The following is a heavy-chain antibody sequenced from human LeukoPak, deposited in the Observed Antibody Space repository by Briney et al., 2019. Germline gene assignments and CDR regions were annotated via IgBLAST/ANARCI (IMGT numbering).Heavy chain of an antibody. J-gene: IGHJ3*02. CDR2: XXPGDSDT. CDR1: GYSFTSYW. CDR3: ARHLGADSSSWYDAFDI. D-gene: IGHD6-13*01. Sequence: GESLKISCKGSGYSFTSYWIGWVRQXXXXXXXXXXXXXPGDSDTRYSPSFQGQVTISADKSISTAYLQWSSLKASDTAMYYCARHLGADSSSWYDAFDIWGQGTMVTVSS. V-gene: IGHV5-51*01.